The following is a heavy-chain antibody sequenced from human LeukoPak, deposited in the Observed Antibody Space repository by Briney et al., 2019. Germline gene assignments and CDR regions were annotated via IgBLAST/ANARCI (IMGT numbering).Heavy chain of an antibody. Sequence: NHGESLKISCKASGYTLTDYWIGWVRQLPGKGLEWMGIIYPGDSDTRYSPSFQGQVTISIDRSISTAFLQWSSPKASGSAMYYCARREESEGAFDIWGQGTMVTVSS. CDR1: GYTLTDYW. D-gene: IGHD1-26*01. V-gene: IGHV5-51*01. CDR2: IYPGDSDT. CDR3: ARREESEGAFDI. J-gene: IGHJ3*02.